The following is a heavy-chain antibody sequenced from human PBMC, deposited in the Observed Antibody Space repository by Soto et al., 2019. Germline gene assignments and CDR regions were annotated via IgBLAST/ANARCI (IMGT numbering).Heavy chain of an antibody. D-gene: IGHD4-4*01. J-gene: IGHJ6*02. V-gene: IGHV4-34*01. Sequence: SETLSLTCAVYGGSFSGYYWSWIRQPPGKGLEWIGEMNHGGTTNYNPSLKSRVSISLDTSNYQFSLKLSSVTAADTAVYYCARDGDGRMTTNPYYYNGMDVWGPGTTVTVSS. CDR2: MNHGGTT. CDR3: ARDGDGRMTTNPYYYNGMDV. CDR1: GGSFSGYY.